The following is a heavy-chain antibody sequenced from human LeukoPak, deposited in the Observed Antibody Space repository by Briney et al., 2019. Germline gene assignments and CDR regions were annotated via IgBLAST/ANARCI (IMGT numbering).Heavy chain of an antibody. V-gene: IGHV4-4*02. CDR2: IYHSGST. J-gene: IGHJ2*01. CDR3: ARDYFSRAALLGYFDL. D-gene: IGHD2-15*01. CDR1: GGSISNNNW. Sequence: PSETLSLTCAVSGGSISNNNWWSWVRQPPGKGLEWIGEIYHSGSTNYNPSLKSRVTISVDKSKNQFSLNLRSVTAADTAVYYCARDYFSRAALLGYFDLWGRGTLVTVSS.